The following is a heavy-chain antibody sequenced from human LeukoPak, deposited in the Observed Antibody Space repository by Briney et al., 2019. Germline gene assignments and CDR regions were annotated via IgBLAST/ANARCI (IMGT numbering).Heavy chain of an antibody. Sequence: SETLSLTCTVSGGSISSSSYYWGWIRQPPGKGLEWIGSIYYSGSTYYNPSLKGRVTISVDTSKNQFSLKLSSVTAADTAVYYCARLGYCSGGSCYQYYFDYWGQGTLVTVSS. CDR3: ARLGYCSGGSCYQYYFDY. CDR2: IYYSGST. V-gene: IGHV4-39*01. D-gene: IGHD2-15*01. CDR1: GGSISSSSYY. J-gene: IGHJ4*02.